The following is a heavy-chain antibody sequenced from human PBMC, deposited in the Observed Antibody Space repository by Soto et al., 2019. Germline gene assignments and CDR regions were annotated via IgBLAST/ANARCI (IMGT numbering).Heavy chain of an antibody. V-gene: IGHV1-8*01. CDR1: GYTFTSYD. J-gene: IGHJ4*02. Sequence: QVQLVQSGAEVKKPGASVKVSCKASGYTFTSYDINWVRQATGQGLEWMGWMNPNSGNTGYAQKFQGRVTMTRNTHISTAYMEMSSLRSEDTAVYYCARTLNYDFWSGYRDDHFDFWGQGTLVTVSS. CDR2: MNPNSGNT. CDR3: ARTLNYDFWSGYRDDHFDF. D-gene: IGHD3-3*01.